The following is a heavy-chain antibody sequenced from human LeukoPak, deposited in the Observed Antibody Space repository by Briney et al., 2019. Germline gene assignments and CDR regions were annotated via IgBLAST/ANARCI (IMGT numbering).Heavy chain of an antibody. CDR3: ARGDYGDYVELDY. V-gene: IGHV3-30*14. CDR2: ISYDGSNK. D-gene: IGHD4-17*01. CDR1: GFTFSSYA. Sequence: GGSLRLSCAASGFTFSSYAMHWVRQAPGKGLEWVAVISYDGSNKYYADSVKGRFTISRDNSKNTLYLQMNSLRAEDTAVYYCARGDYGDYVELDYWGQGTLVTVSS. J-gene: IGHJ4*02.